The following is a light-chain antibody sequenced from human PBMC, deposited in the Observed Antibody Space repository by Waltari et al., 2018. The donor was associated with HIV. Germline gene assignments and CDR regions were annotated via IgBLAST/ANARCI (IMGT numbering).Light chain of an antibody. J-gene: IGLJ2*01. Sequence: SSELTQDPAVSVALGQTVRITCQGDTLRNYYATWYQQKPGQAPLLVMYGKNKRPAGIPERFSGSTSGNTASLTITGTQAEDEADYYCSSRDNSGNHVVFGGGTKLTVL. CDR2: GKN. CDR3: SSRDNSGNHVV. CDR1: TLRNYY. V-gene: IGLV3-19*01.